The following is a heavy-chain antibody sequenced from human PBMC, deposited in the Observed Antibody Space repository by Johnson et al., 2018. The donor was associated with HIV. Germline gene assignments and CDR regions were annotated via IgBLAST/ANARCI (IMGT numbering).Heavy chain of an antibody. CDR3: ARGGVVHDAFDM. J-gene: IGHJ3*02. V-gene: IGHV3-9*01. CDR2: ISWNSGSI. Sequence: VQLVDSGGGLLQPGTSLRLSFSASGFTFDDYAMHWVRQAPGKGLAWVSGISWNSGSIGYADSVKGRFTISRDNAKNSLYLQLSSLRTEDTAVFYCARGGVVHDAFDMWGQGTMVTVSS. D-gene: IGHD2-2*01. CDR1: GFTFDDYA.